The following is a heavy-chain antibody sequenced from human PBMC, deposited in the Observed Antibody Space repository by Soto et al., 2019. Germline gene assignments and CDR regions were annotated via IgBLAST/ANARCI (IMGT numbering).Heavy chain of an antibody. CDR1: GFIFKSYS. CDR3: ARDGYCSGGGCLDGLDV. Sequence: QVHLVESGGGVVQPGRSLRLSCAASGFIFKSYSMHWVRQAPGKGLEWVALISADGTAKYYADSVKGRFTISRDDSTNTVSLQVNTLRGGDTAVYYCARDGYCSGGGCLDGLDVWGQGATVTVSS. D-gene: IGHD2-15*01. V-gene: IGHV3-30-3*01. J-gene: IGHJ6*02. CDR2: ISADGTAK.